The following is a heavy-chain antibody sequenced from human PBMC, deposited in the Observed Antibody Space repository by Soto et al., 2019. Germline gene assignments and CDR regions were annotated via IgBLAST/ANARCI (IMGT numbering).Heavy chain of an antibody. J-gene: IGHJ4*02. V-gene: IGHV3-11*06. CDR1: GFTFSDFY. CDR3: VRGGGGGQFDS. Sequence: GGSLRLSCEVSGFTFSDFYMTWIRQAPGKGLEWLSYISPNSNYKQYAESVKGRHTISRDNAKNSLSLQMNSLRVDDTAVYYCVRGGGGGQFDSWGQGTLVTVSS. CDR2: ISPNSNYK. D-gene: IGHD2-21*01.